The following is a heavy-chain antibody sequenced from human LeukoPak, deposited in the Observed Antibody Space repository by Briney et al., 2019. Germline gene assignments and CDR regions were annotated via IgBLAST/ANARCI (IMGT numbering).Heavy chain of an antibody. D-gene: IGHD5-12*01. V-gene: IGHV3-21*04. Sequence: GGSLRLSCAASGFTFSSYSMNWVRQAPGKGLEWVSSISSSSSYIYYADSVKGRSSISRDDSRSVVYLQLNKLSAEDTAVYYCARSGVATCHYWGQGILVTVSS. CDR1: GFTFSSYS. CDR3: ARSGVATCHY. J-gene: IGHJ4*02. CDR2: ISSSSSYI.